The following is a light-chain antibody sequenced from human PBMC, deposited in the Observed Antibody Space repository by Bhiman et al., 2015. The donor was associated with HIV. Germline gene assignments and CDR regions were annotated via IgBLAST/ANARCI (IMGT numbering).Light chain of an antibody. CDR1: SSNIGAGYD. CDR2: RNN. J-gene: IGLJ2*01. V-gene: IGLV1-47*01. CDR3: AAWDDSLSVL. Sequence: QSVLTQPPSVSGAPGQRVTISCTGSSSNIGAGYDVHWYQQLPGTAPKLLIYRNNQRPSGVPDRFSGSKSGTSASLAISGLRSEDEADYYCAAWDDSLSVLFGGGTKLTVL.